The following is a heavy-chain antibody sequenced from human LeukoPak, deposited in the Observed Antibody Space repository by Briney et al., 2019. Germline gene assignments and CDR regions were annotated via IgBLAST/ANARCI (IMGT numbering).Heavy chain of an antibody. J-gene: IGHJ4*02. CDR2: INSDGSTT. V-gene: IGHV3-74*01. CDR1: GFPFSSYW. Sequence: TGGSLRLSCAVSGFPFSSYWMHWIRHAPGKGLVWVARINSDGSTTNYADSVKGRFTISRDNARNTLYLQMNSLRAEDTAVYYCTRLTPPFDYWGQGTLVTVSS. D-gene: IGHD3-16*01. CDR3: TRLTPPFDY.